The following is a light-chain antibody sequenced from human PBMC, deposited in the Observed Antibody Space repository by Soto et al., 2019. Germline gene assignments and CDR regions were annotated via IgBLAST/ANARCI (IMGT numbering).Light chain of an antibody. CDR2: KAS. J-gene: IGKJ4*01. Sequence: DIQMTQSPSTLSASVGDRVTITCRASQSISSWLAWYQQKPGKVPKLLIYKASSLESGVPSRFSGSGSGTEFTLTISSLQPDDFATYYCQQYNSYPLTFGGWTKVEIK. CDR3: QQYNSYPLT. CDR1: QSISSW. V-gene: IGKV1-5*03.